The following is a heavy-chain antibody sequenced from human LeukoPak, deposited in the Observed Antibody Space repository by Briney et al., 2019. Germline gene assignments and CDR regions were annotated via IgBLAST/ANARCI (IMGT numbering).Heavy chain of an antibody. CDR1: GFTVSSNY. D-gene: IGHD6-13*01. J-gene: IGHJ4*02. CDR3: ASSYSSSWINY. V-gene: IGHV3-53*01. Sequence: GGSLRLSCAASGFTVSSNYMSWVRQAPGKGLEWVSVIYSGGSTYYADSVKGRFTISRDNSKNTLYLQMNSLRAEDTGVYYWASSYSSSWINYWGQGTLVTGSS. CDR2: IYSGGST.